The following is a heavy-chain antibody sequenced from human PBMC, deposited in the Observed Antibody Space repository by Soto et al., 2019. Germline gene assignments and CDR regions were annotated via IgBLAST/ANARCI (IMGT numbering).Heavy chain of an antibody. CDR3: GRQAALWEKVDF. V-gene: IGHV3-74*02. Sequence: EEQLVESGGGLVQPGGSLRLSCVVSGFTFAKYWMHWVRQAPGKGLVWVARIETDGTTQTYADSVEGRFTISRDNAKHTLDPHMNSLRAEDTAVYYCGRQAALWEKVDFRGHGTPVTVSP. CDR1: GFTFAKYW. D-gene: IGHD3-10*01. J-gene: IGHJ1*01. CDR2: IETDGTTQ.